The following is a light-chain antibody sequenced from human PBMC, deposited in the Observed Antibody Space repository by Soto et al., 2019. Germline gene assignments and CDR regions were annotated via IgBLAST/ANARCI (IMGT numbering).Light chain of an antibody. CDR3: SPYTSSSTLV. Sequence: QSALTQPASVSGSPGESITISCTGTSSDVGGYNYVSWYQQHPGKAPKLMIYDVSNRPSGVSNPFSGSKSGNTASLTISGLQDEDEDDYYSSPYTSSSTLVFGGGTKLTVL. J-gene: IGLJ2*01. CDR1: SSDVGGYNY. CDR2: DVS. V-gene: IGLV2-14*01.